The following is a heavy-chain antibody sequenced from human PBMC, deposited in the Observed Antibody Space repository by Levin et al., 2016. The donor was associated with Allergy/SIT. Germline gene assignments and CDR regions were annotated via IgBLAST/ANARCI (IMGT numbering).Heavy chain of an antibody. CDR3: ARMTYYDFWSGYLPSNYYYYGMDV. V-gene: IGHV2-26*01. J-gene: IGHJ6*02. CDR1: GFSLSNARMG. Sequence: SGPTLVKPTETLTLTCTVSGFSLSNARMGVSWIRQPPGKALEWLAHIFSNDEKSYSTSLKSRLTISKDTSKSQVVLTMTNMDPVDTATYYCARMTYYDFWSGYLPSNYYYYGMDVWGQGTTVTVSS. D-gene: IGHD3-3*01. CDR2: IFSNDEK.